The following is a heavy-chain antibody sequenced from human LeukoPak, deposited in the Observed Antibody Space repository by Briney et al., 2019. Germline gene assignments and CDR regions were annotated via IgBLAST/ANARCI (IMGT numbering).Heavy chain of an antibody. CDR1: GFTFSSYG. Sequence: GGSLRLSCAASGFTFSSYGMHWVRQAPGKGLEWVAFIRYDGSNKYYADSVKGRFTISRDNSKNTLYLQMNSLRAEDTAVYYCAKEGDSSGYSSDYWGQGTLVTVSS. J-gene: IGHJ4*02. CDR3: AKEGDSSGYSSDY. V-gene: IGHV3-30*02. CDR2: IRYDGSNK. D-gene: IGHD3-22*01.